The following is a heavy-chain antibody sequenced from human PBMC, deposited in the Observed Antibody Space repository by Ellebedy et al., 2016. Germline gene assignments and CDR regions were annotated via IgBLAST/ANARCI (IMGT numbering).Heavy chain of an antibody. CDR1: GFTFNIAG. D-gene: IGHD2-2*01. J-gene: IGHJ5*02. CDR3: ARWQGFCSITSCYRWFDT. V-gene: IGHV3-21*01. CDR2: IVFSGTAT. Sequence: GESLKISXAASGFTFNIAGMTWVRQAPGKGLEWVATIVFSGTATYYSDSVKGRFIISRDNAKNSLFLQMNSLRVEDTAVYYCARWQGFCSITSCYRWFDTWGQGTLVTVSS.